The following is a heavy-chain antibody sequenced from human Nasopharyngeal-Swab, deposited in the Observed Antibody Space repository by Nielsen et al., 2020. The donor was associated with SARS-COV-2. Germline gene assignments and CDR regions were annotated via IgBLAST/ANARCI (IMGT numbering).Heavy chain of an antibody. CDR1: SGSISSDNW. Sequence: SETLSLTCAVSSGSISSDNWWSWVRQPPGKGLEWIGETYPSVSTNYSPSLKSQVTISVDKSKNQFSLRLSSVTAADTAVYYCAYGGSWYRLDYWGQGTLVTVSS. V-gene: IGHV4-4*02. CDR2: TYPSVST. D-gene: IGHD6-13*01. J-gene: IGHJ4*02. CDR3: AYGGSWYRLDY.